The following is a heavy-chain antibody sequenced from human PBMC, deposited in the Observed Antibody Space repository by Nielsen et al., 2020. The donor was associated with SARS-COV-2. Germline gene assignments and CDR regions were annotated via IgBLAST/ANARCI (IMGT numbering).Heavy chain of an antibody. J-gene: IGHJ4*02. CDR1: GFTFSSYS. V-gene: IGHV3-21*01. D-gene: IGHD6-13*01. CDR2: ISSSSSYI. Sequence: GESLKISCAASGFTFSSYSMNWVRQAPGKGLEWVSSISSSSSYIYYADSVKGRFTISRDNAKNSLYLQMSSLRAEDTAVYYCARGKQLPPIWGQGTLVTVSS. CDR3: ARGKQLPPI.